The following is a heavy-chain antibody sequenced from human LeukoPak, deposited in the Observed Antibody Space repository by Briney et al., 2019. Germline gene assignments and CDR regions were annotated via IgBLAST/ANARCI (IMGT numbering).Heavy chain of an antibody. CDR3: ARDPSAHRTRSDAFDI. CDR2: IYYSGST. J-gene: IGHJ3*02. D-gene: IGHD1-14*01. V-gene: IGHV4-59*01. Sequence: PSETLSLTCTVSGGSINNYYWSWIRQPPGKGLEWIGYIYYSGSTNYNPSLKSRVTISVDTSKNQFSLKLSSVTAADTAVYYCARDPSAHRTRSDAFDIWGQGTMVTVSS. CDR1: GGSINNYY.